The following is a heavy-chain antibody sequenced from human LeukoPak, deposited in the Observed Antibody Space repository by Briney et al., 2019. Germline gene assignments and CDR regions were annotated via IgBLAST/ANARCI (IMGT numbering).Heavy chain of an antibody. CDR3: ARHSPLKNWFDP. CDR2: IYYSGST. CDR1: GGSISSYY. V-gene: IGHV4-59*08. J-gene: IGHJ5*02. Sequence: SETLSLTCTVSGGSISSYYWSWIRQPPGKGLEWIGYIYYSGSTNYNPSHKSRVTISVDTSKNQFSLKLSSVTAADTAVYYCARHSPLKNWFDPWGQGTLVTVSS.